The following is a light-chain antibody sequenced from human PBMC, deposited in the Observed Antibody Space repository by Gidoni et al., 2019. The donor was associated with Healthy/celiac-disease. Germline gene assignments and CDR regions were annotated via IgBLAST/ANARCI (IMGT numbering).Light chain of an antibody. J-gene: IGKJ4*01. CDR2: DAS. Sequence: IVLTQSPATLSLSPGERATLSCSASQSVSSYLAWYQQKPGQAPRLLIYDASNRATGIPARFSGSGSGTDFTLTTSSLEPEDFAVYYCQQRSNWPLFGGGTKVEIK. V-gene: IGKV3-11*01. CDR1: QSVSSY. CDR3: QQRSNWPL.